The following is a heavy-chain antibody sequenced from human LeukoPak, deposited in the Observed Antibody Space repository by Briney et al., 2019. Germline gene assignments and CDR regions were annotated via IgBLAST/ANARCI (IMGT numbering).Heavy chain of an antibody. CDR2: ISSSGSTI. CDR1: GFTFSDYY. V-gene: IGHV3-11*04. Sequence: GGSLRLSCAASGFTFSDYYMSWIRQAPGKGLEWVSYISSSGSTIYYADSVKGRFTISRDNAKNSLYLQMNSLRAEDTAVYYCARVDYDFWSGYYMDVWGKGTTVTVSS. D-gene: IGHD3-3*01. J-gene: IGHJ6*03. CDR3: ARVDYDFWSGYYMDV.